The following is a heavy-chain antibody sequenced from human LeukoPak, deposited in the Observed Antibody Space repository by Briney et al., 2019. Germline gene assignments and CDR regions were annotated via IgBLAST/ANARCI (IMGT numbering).Heavy chain of an antibody. D-gene: IGHD3-10*01. CDR2: ISGSGGST. CDR1: GFTFSSYA. V-gene: IGHV3-23*01. Sequence: PGGSLRLSCAASGFTFSSYAMSWVRQAPGKGLEWVSAISGSGGSTYYADSVKGRFTISRDNSKNTLYLQMNSLRAEDTAVYYCAKSQINYYGSGSYPYWGQGTLVTVSS. J-gene: IGHJ4*02. CDR3: AKSQINYYGSGSYPY.